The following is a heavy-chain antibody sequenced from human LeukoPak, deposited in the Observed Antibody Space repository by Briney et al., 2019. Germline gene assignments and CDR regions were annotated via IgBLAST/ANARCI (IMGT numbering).Heavy chain of an antibody. CDR3: AKRGHYSINWYHYFDY. Sequence: SETLSLTCTVSGASISSYYWSWIRQPPGKGLEWIGYISYSGSTNYNPSLKSRVTISADTSKSQVSLTLSSVTAADTAVYYCAKRGHYSINWYHYFDYWGQGTLVTVSS. D-gene: IGHD6-13*01. V-gene: IGHV4-59*08. J-gene: IGHJ4*02. CDR2: ISYSGST. CDR1: GASISSYY.